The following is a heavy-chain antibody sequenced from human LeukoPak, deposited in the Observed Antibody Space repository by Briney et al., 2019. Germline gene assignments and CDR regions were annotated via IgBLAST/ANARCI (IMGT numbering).Heavy chain of an antibody. CDR1: GFTFSSYE. Sequence: GGSLRLSCAASGFTFSSYEMNWVRQAPGKGLDWVSYISSSGNTISSADSVKGRFTISRDNAKNSLYLQMNSLRAEDTAVYYCARGSAYYYGSGSEGFDYWGQGTLVTVSS. V-gene: IGHV3-48*03. CDR2: ISSSGNTI. J-gene: IGHJ4*02. D-gene: IGHD3-10*01. CDR3: ARGSAYYYGSGSEGFDY.